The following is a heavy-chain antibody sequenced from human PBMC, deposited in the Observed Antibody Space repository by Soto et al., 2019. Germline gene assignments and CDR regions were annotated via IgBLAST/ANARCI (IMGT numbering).Heavy chain of an antibody. CDR3: VRDGLDYYDTARLYFDK. CDR1: GFNFITYS. D-gene: IGHD3-22*01. CDR2: ISSSAVYI. J-gene: IGHJ4*02. Sequence: EVQLVESGGGPVRPGGSLKLSCAASGFNFITYSLSWVRQAPGKGLEWVASISSSAVYIDYADSVKGRFTISRDNANNSLDLQMNSLRAEDTATYYCVRDGLDYYDTARLYFDKWGQGTLGTVSS. V-gene: IGHV3-21*01.